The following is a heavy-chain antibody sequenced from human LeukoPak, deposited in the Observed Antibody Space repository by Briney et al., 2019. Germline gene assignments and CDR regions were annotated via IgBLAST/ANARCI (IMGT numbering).Heavy chain of an antibody. CDR3: ARDGHDYVWGSYRGFDY. CDR1: GGTFSSYA. J-gene: IGHJ4*02. V-gene: IGHV1-69*06. D-gene: IGHD3-16*02. Sequence: PVKVSCKASGGTFSSYAISWVRQAPGQGLEWMGGIIPIFGTANYAQKFQGRVTITADKSTSTAYMELSSLRSEDTAVYYCARDGHDYVWGSYRGFDYWGQGTLVTVSS. CDR2: IIPIFGTA.